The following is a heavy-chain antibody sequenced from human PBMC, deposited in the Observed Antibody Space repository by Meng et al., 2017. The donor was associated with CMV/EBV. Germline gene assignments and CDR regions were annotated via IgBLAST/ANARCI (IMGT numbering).Heavy chain of an antibody. Sequence: SVKVSCKASGGTFSSYAISWVRQAPGQGLEWMGGIIPIFGTANYAQKFQGRVTITTDESTSTAYMELSSLRSEDTAVYYCARDLAVAGSYYYYGMDVWGQGTTVTVSS. D-gene: IGHD6-19*01. CDR3: ARDLAVAGSYYYYGMDV. CDR1: GGTFSSYA. V-gene: IGHV1-69*05. CDR2: IIPIFGTA. J-gene: IGHJ6*02.